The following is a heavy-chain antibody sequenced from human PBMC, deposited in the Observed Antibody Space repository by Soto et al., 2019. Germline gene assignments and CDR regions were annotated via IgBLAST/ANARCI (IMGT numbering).Heavy chain of an antibody. CDR2: ISSSSSTI. CDR3: ARDPGDFWSGYSGGMDV. D-gene: IGHD3-3*01. J-gene: IGHJ6*02. CDR1: GFTVCSYS. Sequence: GGSPRLSCAACGFTVCSYSMNWVRQEPGKGLEWVSYISSSSSTIYYADSVKGRFTISRDNAKNSLYLQMNSLRDEDTAVYYCARDPGDFWSGYSGGMDVWGQGTTLTVSS. V-gene: IGHV3-48*02.